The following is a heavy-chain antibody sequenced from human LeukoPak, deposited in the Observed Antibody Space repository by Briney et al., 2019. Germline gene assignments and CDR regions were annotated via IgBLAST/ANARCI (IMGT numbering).Heavy chain of an antibody. D-gene: IGHD6-19*01. V-gene: IGHV3-7*01. CDR3: ARDSSGWSDAFDI. CDR2: IKQDGSEK. J-gene: IGHJ3*02. CDR1: GFTFSSYW. Sequence: GGSLRLSCAASGFTFSSYWMSWVRRAPGKGLEWVASIKQDGSEKYYVDSVKGRFTISRDNAKNSLYLQMNSLRAEDTAVYYCARDSSGWSDAFDIWGQGTMVTVSS.